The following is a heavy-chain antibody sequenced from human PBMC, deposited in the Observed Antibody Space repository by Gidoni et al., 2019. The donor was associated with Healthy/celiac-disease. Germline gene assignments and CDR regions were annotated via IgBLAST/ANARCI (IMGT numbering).Heavy chain of an antibody. J-gene: IGHJ6*02. CDR2: MNPNSGNT. D-gene: IGHD3-16*01. Sequence: QVQLVQSGAEVKKPGASVKVSCKAYGYTFTSYDINWVRQATGQGLEWMGWMNPNSGNTGYAQKFQGRVTMTRNTSISTAYMELSSLRSEDTAVYYCAREDHPTRGGVRGMDVWGQGTTVTVSS. CDR3: AREDHPTRGGVRGMDV. CDR1: GYTFTSYD. V-gene: IGHV1-8*01.